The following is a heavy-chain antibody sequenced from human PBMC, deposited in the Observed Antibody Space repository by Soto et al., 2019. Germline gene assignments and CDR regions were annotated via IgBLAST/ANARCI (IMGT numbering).Heavy chain of an antibody. CDR3: ARAQGSSTSLEIYYYYSYGMDV. Sequence: QVQLVQSGAEVKKPGSSVKVSGKASGGTFSSYAISWVRQAPGQGLEWMGGIIPISETTNYAQKFQGRVTITAEESKSTAYLELSSLRSEDTAVYYCARAQGSSTSLEIYYYYSYGMDVWGQGTTVTVSS. CDR1: GGTFSSYA. D-gene: IGHD2-2*01. CDR2: IIPISETT. J-gene: IGHJ6*02. V-gene: IGHV1-69*01.